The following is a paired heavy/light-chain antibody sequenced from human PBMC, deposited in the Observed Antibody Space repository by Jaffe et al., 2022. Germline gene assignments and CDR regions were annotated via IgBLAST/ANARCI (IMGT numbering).Heavy chain of an antibody. Sequence: EVQLVESGGRVVQPGGSLRLSCAAYGFNFRDYWMTWVRQAPGKGLEWVANLNPDGGAKYYEDSVKGRFTIYRDNARDSLYLQLSSLRVDDTAVYYCARDRAGSYSEDYWGQGTLVTVSS. D-gene: IGHD1-26*01. J-gene: IGHJ4*02. V-gene: IGHV3-7*05. CDR2: LNPDGGAK. CDR1: GFNFRDYW. CDR3: ARDRAGSYSEDY.
Light chain of an antibody. V-gene: IGKV1-5*03. CDR2: EAS. Sequence: DIQMTQSPSTLSASVGDRVTMTCRASQSLNRWLAWYQQKPGKAPKLLIYEASSLESGVPSRFSGSGSGTEFTLTITNLQPDDLATYYCQQYNGYSRKTFGQGTKLEIK. CDR1: QSLNRW. J-gene: IGKJ2*01. CDR3: QQYNGYSRKT.